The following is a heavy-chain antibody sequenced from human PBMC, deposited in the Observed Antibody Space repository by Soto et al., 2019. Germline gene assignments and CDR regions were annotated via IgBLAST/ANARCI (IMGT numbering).Heavy chain of an antibody. D-gene: IGHD2-21*02. V-gene: IGHV1-18*01. CDR2: ISAYNGNT. Sequence: QVQLVQSGAEVKKPGASVKVSCKASGYTFTSYGISWVRQAPGQGLEWMGWISAYNGNTNYAQKLQGRVTMTTDTSTSTAYRERRSLRADDTAVYYCARDWGAYCGGDCYHFDYWGQGTLVTVSS. CDR1: GYTFTSYG. CDR3: ARDWGAYCGGDCYHFDY. J-gene: IGHJ4*02.